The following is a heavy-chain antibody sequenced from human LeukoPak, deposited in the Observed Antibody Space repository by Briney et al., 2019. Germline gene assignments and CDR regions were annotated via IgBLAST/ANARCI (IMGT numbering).Heavy chain of an antibody. J-gene: IGHJ4*02. CDR2: INPNSGGT. V-gene: IGHV1-2*02. CDR1: GSTFTGYY. Sequence: ASVKVSCKASGSTFTGYYMHWVRQAPGQGLEWMGWINPNSGGTNYAQKFQGRVTMTRDTSISTAYMELSRLRSDDTAVYYCARVGTAMVKFGYWGQGTLVTVSS. D-gene: IGHD5-18*01. CDR3: ARVGTAMVKFGY.